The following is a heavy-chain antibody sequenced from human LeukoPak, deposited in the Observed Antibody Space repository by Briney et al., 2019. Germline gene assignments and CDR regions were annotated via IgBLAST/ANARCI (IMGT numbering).Heavy chain of an antibody. J-gene: IGHJ5*02. Sequence: PGGSLRLSCAAPGFTFSKAWMNWVRQAPGKGLEWVGRIKSKTDGGTTDYAAPVKGRFSISRDDSKNMLYLQMNSLKTEDTAVYYCTTDPYDSSGTGPWGQGTLVTVSS. CDR3: TTDPYDSSGTGP. V-gene: IGHV3-15*07. CDR1: GFTFSKAW. CDR2: IKSKTDGGTT. D-gene: IGHD3-22*01.